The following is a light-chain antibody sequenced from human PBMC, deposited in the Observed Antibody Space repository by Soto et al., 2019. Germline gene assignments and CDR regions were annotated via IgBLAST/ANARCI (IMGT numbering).Light chain of an antibody. CDR3: QLYNTYSGT. CDR1: QSISSW. J-gene: IGKJ1*01. CDR2: RAS. Sequence: DIQMTQSPSTLSASVGDTVTITCRASQSISSWLAWYQQKPGKAPKLLIYRASTLQSGVPSRFGASGSGTEFILTISSLQPDDFATYYCQLYNTYSGTFGQGTK. V-gene: IGKV1-5*03.